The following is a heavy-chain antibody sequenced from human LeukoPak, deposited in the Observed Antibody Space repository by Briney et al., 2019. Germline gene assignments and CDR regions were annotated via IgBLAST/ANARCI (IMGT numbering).Heavy chain of an antibody. V-gene: IGHV4-34*01. Sequence: SETLSLTCAVYGGSFSGYYWSWIRQPPGKGLEWIGEINHSGSTNYKPSLKSRVTISVDTSKKQFSLKLSSVTAADTAVYYCARVLTYYDYVWGSYRSAYYFDYWGQGTLVTVSS. CDR1: GGSFSGYY. CDR3: ARVLTYYDYVWGSYRSAYYFDY. CDR2: INHSGST. J-gene: IGHJ4*02. D-gene: IGHD3-16*02.